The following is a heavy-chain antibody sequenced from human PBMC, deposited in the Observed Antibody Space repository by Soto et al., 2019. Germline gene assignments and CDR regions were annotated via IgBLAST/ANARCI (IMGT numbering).Heavy chain of an antibody. CDR2: IYYSGST. V-gene: IGHV4-59*01. Sequence: SETLSLTCTVSGGSISSYYWSWIRQPPGKGLEWIGYIYYSGSTNYNPSLKSRVTISVDTSKNQFSLKLSSVTAADTDVYYCARDSPGAYCSGGSCYTGSYGMDVWGQGTTVTVSS. CDR3: ARDSPGAYCSGGSCYTGSYGMDV. CDR1: GGSISSYY. J-gene: IGHJ6*02. D-gene: IGHD2-15*01.